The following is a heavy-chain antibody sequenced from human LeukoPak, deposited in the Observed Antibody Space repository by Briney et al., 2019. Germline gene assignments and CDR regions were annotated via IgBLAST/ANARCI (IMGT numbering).Heavy chain of an antibody. V-gene: IGHV3-23*01. J-gene: IGHJ3*02. CDR1: GFTFSSYA. Sequence: PGGSLRLSYAASGFTFSSYAMSWVRQAPGKGLEWVSAISGSGGSTYYADSVKGRFTISRDNAKNSLYLQMNSLRAEDTAVYYCARGFHSSGSSLDIWGQGTMVTVSS. CDR3: ARGFHSSGSSLDI. D-gene: IGHD3-22*01. CDR2: ISGSGGST.